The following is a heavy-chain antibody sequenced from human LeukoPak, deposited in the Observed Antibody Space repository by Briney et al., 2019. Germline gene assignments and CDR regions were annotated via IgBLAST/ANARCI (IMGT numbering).Heavy chain of an antibody. CDR1: GFTFDDYA. V-gene: IGHV3-9*01. CDR2: ISWNSGSI. Sequence: GGSLRLSCAVSGFTFDDYAMHWVRQAPGQGLEWVSGISWNSGSIGYADSVKGRFTISRDNAKNSLYLQMNSLRAEDTALYYCAKSDGYNSLDAFDIWGQGTMVTVSS. J-gene: IGHJ3*02. D-gene: IGHD5-24*01. CDR3: AKSDGYNSLDAFDI.